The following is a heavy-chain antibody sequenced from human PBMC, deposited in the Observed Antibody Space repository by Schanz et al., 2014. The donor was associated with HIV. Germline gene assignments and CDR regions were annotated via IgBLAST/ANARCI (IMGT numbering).Heavy chain of an antibody. Sequence: QVQLVQSGAEVKKPGASVKVSCKASGYTFTGYYMHWIRQAPGQGLEWMGWINPNSGGTNYAQKFPGRVTITRDTSINTAYMELSRLRSDDTAVYYCARITHHLRSSFGDYVYGMDVWGQGTTVTVSS. CDR3: ARITHHLRSSFGDYVYGMDV. V-gene: IGHV1-2*02. J-gene: IGHJ6*02. D-gene: IGHD3-10*01. CDR1: GYTFTGYY. CDR2: INPNSGGT.